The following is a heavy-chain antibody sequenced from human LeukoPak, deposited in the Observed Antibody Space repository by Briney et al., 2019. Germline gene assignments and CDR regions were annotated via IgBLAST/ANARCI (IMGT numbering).Heavy chain of an antibody. V-gene: IGHV3-15*07. D-gene: IGHD7-27*01. CDR2: IKRKTDGGTT. CDR3: TTGNWGPY. J-gene: IGHJ4*02. CDR1: GFTVSNNY. Sequence: GGSLRLSCAASGFTVSNNYMNWVRQAPGKGLEWVGRIKRKTDGGTTDYAAPVKGRFTISRDDSKNTLYLQMNSLKTEDTAVYYCTTGNWGPYWGQGTLVTVSS.